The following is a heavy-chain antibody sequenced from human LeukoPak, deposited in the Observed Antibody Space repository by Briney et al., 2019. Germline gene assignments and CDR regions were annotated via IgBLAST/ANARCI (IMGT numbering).Heavy chain of an antibody. CDR2: INAGNGNT. V-gene: IGHV1-3*01. CDR1: GYTFTSYA. CDR3: ARSMRGNAFYFDY. D-gene: IGHD2/OR15-2a*01. Sequence: ASVKVSCKASGYTFTSYAMHWVRQAPGQRLEWMRWINAGNGNTKYSQKFQGRVTITRDTSASTAYMELSSLRSEDTAVYYCARSMRGNAFYFDYWGQGTLVTVSS. J-gene: IGHJ4*02.